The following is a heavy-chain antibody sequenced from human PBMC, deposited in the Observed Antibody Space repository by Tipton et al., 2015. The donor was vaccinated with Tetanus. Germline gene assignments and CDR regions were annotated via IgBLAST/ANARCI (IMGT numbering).Heavy chain of an antibody. CDR3: ARGREVTTVTIIGAHDWYFDL. CDR2: IYENGDT. D-gene: IGHD4-17*01. CDR1: GDSISSSTYY. V-gene: IGHV4-39*02. Sequence: TLSLTCSLSGDSISSSTYYWGWIRQPPGKGLEWIGSIYENGDTYYTPSLKSRLTISVDTSKNQFSLRLTSVTAADTAVYYCARGREVTTVTIIGAHDWYFDLRGRGTLVTVSS. J-gene: IGHJ2*01.